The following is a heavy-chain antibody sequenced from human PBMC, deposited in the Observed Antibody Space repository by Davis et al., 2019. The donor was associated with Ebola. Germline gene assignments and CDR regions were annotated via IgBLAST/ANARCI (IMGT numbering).Heavy chain of an antibody. J-gene: IGHJ3*02. CDR3: VKDSSNIWFDI. Sequence: GGSLRLSCAASGFTFSSYWMSWVRQAPGKGLEWVSVIYIGGNTYYADSVKGRFAMSRDNSRGTLYLQMNSLRVEDSAIYYCVKDSSNIWFDIWGQGTLITVSS. V-gene: IGHV3-23*03. CDR2: IYIGGNT. CDR1: GFTFSSYW. D-gene: IGHD2/OR15-2a*01.